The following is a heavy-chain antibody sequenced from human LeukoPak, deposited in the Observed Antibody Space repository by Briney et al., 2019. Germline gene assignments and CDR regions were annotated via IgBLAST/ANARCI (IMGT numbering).Heavy chain of an antibody. J-gene: IGHJ6*03. CDR3: AKGIVDRYYFYMDV. D-gene: IGHD3-22*01. CDR2: INPNSGAT. CDR1: GYTFTGYY. Sequence: ASVKVSCKASGYTFTGYYILWVRQAPGEGLEWMGWINPNSGATNYAQNFQGRVTMTRDTSIDTVFMELSRLRSDDTAVYYCAKGIVDRYYFYMDVWGKGTTVTISS. V-gene: IGHV1-2*02.